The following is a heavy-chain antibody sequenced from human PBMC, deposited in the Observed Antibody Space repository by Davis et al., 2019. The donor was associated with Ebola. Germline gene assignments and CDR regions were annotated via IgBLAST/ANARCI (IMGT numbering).Heavy chain of an antibody. D-gene: IGHD2-8*01. CDR3: TRGLYGYGMDV. CDR2: IYSGGTI. J-gene: IGHJ6*02. CDR1: GFTVSSNY. V-gene: IGHV3-53*01. Sequence: GESLKISCAASGFTVSSNYMSWVRQAPGKGLEWVSVIYSGGTIYYADSVKGRFTISRDNAKNSLFLQMNSLRAEDTALYYCTRGLYGYGMDVWGPGTTVTVSS.